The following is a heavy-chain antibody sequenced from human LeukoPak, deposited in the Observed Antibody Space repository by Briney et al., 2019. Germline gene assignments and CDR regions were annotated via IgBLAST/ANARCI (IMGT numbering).Heavy chain of an antibody. CDR1: GFTFSSYS. V-gene: IGHV3-21*01. J-gene: IGHJ4*02. Sequence: PGGSLRLSCAASGFTFSSYSMNWVRQAPGKGLEWVSSISSSSSYIYYADSVKGRFTISRDNSKNTLYLQMNSLRAEDTAVYYCAKEATEGTMVIVVSHFDYWGQGALVTVSS. D-gene: IGHD3-22*01. CDR3: AKEATEGTMVIVVSHFDY. CDR2: ISSSSSYI.